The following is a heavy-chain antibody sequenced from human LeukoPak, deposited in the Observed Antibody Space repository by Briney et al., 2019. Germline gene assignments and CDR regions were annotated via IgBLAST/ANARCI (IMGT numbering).Heavy chain of an antibody. CDR3: AKGSSSSRPYYFDY. J-gene: IGHJ4*02. V-gene: IGHV3-23*01. D-gene: IGHD6-6*01. Sequence: ETLSLTCTVSGGSISSYYWSWIRQPPGKGLEWVSAITDSGGSTYHADSVKGRFTISRDNSKNTLFLQMNSLRVEDTAVYYCAKGSSSSRPYYFDYWGQGTLVTVSS. CDR1: GGSISSYY. CDR2: ITDSGGST.